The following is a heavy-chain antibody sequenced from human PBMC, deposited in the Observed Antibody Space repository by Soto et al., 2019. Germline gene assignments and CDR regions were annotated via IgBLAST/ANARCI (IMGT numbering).Heavy chain of an antibody. V-gene: IGHV3-23*01. Sequence: EVQLLESGGGLVQPGGSLRLSCAASGFTFSSYAMSWVRQAPGKGLEWVSAISGSGGSTYYADSVKGRFTISRDNSKNTLYLQMNSLRAEDTAVYYCAKASEYYDFWSGATDYYYYYMDVWGKGTTVTVSS. J-gene: IGHJ6*03. CDR2: ISGSGGST. CDR1: GFTFSSYA. D-gene: IGHD3-3*01. CDR3: AKASEYYDFWSGATDYYYYYMDV.